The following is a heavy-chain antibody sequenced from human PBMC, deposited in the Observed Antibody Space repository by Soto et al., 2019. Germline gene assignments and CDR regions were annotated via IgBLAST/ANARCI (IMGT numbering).Heavy chain of an antibody. CDR3: ARVHVMVVAGSAFDY. CDR1: GYSIRSGSY. Sequence: SETLSLTCSVSGYSIRSGSYWGWIRQPPGKGPEWIASIYHGGTTFYNPSLKSRITISVDTSNNQFSLKLRSVTAADTAVYYCARVHVMVVAGSAFDYWGHGTLVTVSS. CDR2: IYHGGTT. V-gene: IGHV4-38-2*02. J-gene: IGHJ4*01. D-gene: IGHD6-19*01.